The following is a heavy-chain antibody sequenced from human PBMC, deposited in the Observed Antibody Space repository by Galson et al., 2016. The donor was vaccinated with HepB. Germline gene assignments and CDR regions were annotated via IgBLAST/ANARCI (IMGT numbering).Heavy chain of an antibody. Sequence: LRLSCAASGFTFSSSSMNWVRQAPGKGLEWVSSIISSSSDIYYADSVKGRFTISRDNAKNSLYLEMNSLRVEDTAVFYCARSLGWYFDVWGRGTLVTVSS. CDR3: ARSLGWYFDV. J-gene: IGHJ2*01. D-gene: IGHD6-6*01. V-gene: IGHV3-21*01. CDR1: GFTFSSSS. CDR2: IISSSSDI.